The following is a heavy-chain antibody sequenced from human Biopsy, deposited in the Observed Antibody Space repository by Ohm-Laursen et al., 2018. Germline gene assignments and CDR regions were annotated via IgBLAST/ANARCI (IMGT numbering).Heavy chain of an antibody. J-gene: IGHJ5*02. Sequence: SVKVSCKASGDSFTSYAIGWVRQAPGQGLEWMGGIIPIPNVATYAQKFQGRITITADESTSTAYMELNSLTSDDTAVYFCARGERSSWFDPWGHGTLVTVSS. CDR3: ARGERSSWFDP. V-gene: IGHV1-69*10. CDR1: GDSFTSYA. D-gene: IGHD1-26*01. CDR2: IIPIPNVA.